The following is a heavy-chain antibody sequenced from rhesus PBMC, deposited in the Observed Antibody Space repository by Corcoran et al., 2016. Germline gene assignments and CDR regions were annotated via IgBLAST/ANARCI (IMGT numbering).Heavy chain of an antibody. Sequence: QVTLKESGPALVKPTQTLTLTCTFSGFSLSTSGMGVGWIRQPPGKTLEWLAHIYWDDDKRYSTSLKNRLTISKDTSKNQVVLTMPNMDPVDTATYYCARRRVVVAASFDYWGQGVLVTVSS. V-gene: IGHV2-1*01. J-gene: IGHJ4*01. CDR2: IYWDDDK. D-gene: IGHD2-21*01. CDR3: ARRRVVVAASFDY. CDR1: GFSLSTSGMG.